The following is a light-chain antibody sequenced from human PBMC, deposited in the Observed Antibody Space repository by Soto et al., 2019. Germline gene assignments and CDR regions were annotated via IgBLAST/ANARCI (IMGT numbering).Light chain of an antibody. CDR1: SSDFGSYNL. Sequence: QSVLTQPASVSGSPGQSITISCTGTSSDFGSYNLVSWFQQHLGEAPKLIIYEASRRPSGVSNRFSASKSGNTASLTISGLHSEDEADYYCCSYAGSDTMIFGGGTKLTVL. CDR3: CSYAGSDTMI. CDR2: EAS. J-gene: IGLJ2*01. V-gene: IGLV2-23*01.